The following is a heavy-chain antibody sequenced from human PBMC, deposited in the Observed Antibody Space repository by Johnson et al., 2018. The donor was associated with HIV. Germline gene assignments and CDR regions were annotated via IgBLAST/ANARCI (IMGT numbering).Heavy chain of an antibody. D-gene: IGHD2-15*01. J-gene: IGHJ3*02. Sequence: QVQLVESGGGVVQPGRSLRLSCAASGFTFSSYAMHWVRQATGKGLEWVADISHDGSKKYYADSVKGRFTISRDNSSNTLYLQMNSLRVEDTAVYYCAREGTIHSAFDIWGQGTMVTVA. CDR1: GFTFSSYA. V-gene: IGHV3-30-3*01. CDR3: AREGTIHSAFDI. CDR2: ISHDGSKK.